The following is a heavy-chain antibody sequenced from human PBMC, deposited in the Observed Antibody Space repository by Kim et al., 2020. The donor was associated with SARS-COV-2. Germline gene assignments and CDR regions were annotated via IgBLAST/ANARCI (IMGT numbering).Heavy chain of an antibody. CDR3: ARTPRLERWLQLPDY. CDR1: GYTFTSYG. CDR2: ISAYNGNT. J-gene: IGHJ4*02. Sequence: ASVKVSCKASGYTFTSYGISWVRQAPGQGLEWMGWISAYNGNTNYAQKLQGRVTMTTDTSTSTAYMELRSLRSDDTAVYYCARTPRLERWLQLPDYWGQGTLVTVSS. D-gene: IGHD5-12*01. V-gene: IGHV1-18*04.